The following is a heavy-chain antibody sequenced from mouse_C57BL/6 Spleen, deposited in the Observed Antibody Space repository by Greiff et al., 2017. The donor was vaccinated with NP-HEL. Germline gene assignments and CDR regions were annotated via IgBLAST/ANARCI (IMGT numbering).Heavy chain of an antibody. J-gene: IGHJ2*01. V-gene: IGHV1-85*01. CDR2: IYPRDGST. Sequence: QVQLQQSGAELARPGASVKLSCKASGYTFTSYGISWVKQRTGQGLEWIGWIYPRDGSTKYNEKFKGKATLTVDTSSSTAYMELHSLTSEDSAVYFCARNYGPYWGQGTTLTVSS. CDR3: ARNYGPY. D-gene: IGHD1-1*01. CDR1: GYTFTSYG.